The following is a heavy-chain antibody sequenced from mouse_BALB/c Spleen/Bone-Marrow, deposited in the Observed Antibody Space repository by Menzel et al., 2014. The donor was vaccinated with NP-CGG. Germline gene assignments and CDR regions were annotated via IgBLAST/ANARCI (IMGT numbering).Heavy chain of an antibody. D-gene: IGHD2-4*01. CDR1: GFTFSTYG. CDR2: ISNGGIYT. CDR3: VRPYDYGTWFAY. Sequence: DVQLVESGGDLVKPGGSLKLSCAASGFTFSTYGMSWVRRTPDKRLEWVAAISNGGIYTYYPDTVKGRFTISRDNAKNTLYLQMSSLKSEDTAMYYCVRPYDYGTWFAYWGQGTLVTVSA. V-gene: IGHV5-6*01. J-gene: IGHJ3*01.